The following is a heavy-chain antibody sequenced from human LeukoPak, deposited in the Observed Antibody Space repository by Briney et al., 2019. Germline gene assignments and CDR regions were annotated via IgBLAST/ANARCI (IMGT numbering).Heavy chain of an antibody. CDR3: ARERVVVAARGNYYYYYGMDV. V-gene: IGHV3-30-3*01. CDR2: ISYDGSNK. J-gene: IGHJ6*02. D-gene: IGHD2-15*01. Sequence: PGGSLRLSCAASGFTFSSYAMHWVRQAPGKGLEWVAVISYDGSNKYYADSVKGRFTISRDNSKNTLYLQMNSLRAEDTAVYYCARERVVVAARGNYYYYYGMDVWGQGTTVTVSS. CDR1: GFTFSSYA.